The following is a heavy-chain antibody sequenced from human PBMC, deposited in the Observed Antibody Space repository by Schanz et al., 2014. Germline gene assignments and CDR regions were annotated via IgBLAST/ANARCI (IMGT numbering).Heavy chain of an antibody. D-gene: IGHD2-2*01. J-gene: IGHJ5*02. CDR1: GITFSSHS. Sequence: EVHLVESGGGLVQPGGSLRLSCAASGITFSSHSFNWVRQAPGKGLEWISYITYNGGTIYYADSVKGRFTISRDNAKNSLYLEMNSLRAEDTAVYYCARAGYDADNWFDPWGQGTLVTASS. CDR3: ARAGYDADNWFDP. CDR2: ITYNGGTI. V-gene: IGHV3-48*01.